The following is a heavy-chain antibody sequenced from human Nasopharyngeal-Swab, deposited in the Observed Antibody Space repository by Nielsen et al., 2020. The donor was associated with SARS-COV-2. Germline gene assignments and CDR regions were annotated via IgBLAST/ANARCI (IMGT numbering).Heavy chain of an antibody. CDR2: LYYTGSA. V-gene: IGHV4-30-4*01. J-gene: IGHJ3*02. CDR3: ARARKDSGYNDASDI. Sequence: SETLSLTCSVSGGSISSGIYYWSWFRQPPGKGLEWLGYLYYTGSAYYNPSLRSRVSMSVDTSTTRFYLTLTSVTPADTAVYYRARARKDSGYNDASDIWGHGTMVTVSS. D-gene: IGHD3-22*01. CDR1: GGSISSGIYY.